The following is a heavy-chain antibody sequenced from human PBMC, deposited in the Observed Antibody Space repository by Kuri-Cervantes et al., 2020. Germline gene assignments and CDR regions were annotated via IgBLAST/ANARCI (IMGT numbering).Heavy chain of an antibody. D-gene: IGHD4-17*01. J-gene: IGHJ6*03. V-gene: IGHV3-23*01. CDR1: GFTFSDYY. CDR2: ISGSGGST. Sequence: GESLKISCAASGFTFSDYYMSWIRQAPGKGLEWVSAISGSGGSTYYADSVKGRFTISRDNSKNTLYLQMNSLRAEDTAVYYCAKTATTVTTGGYYYYMDVWGKGTTVTVSS. CDR3: AKTATTVTTGGYYYYMDV.